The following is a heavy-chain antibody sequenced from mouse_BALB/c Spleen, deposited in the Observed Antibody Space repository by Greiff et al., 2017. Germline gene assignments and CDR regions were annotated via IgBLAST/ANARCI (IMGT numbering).Heavy chain of an antibody. D-gene: IGHD2-13*01. CDR1: GFSLTSYG. J-gene: IGHJ1*01. CDR2: IWAGGST. CDR3: AREGDYGDYWYFDV. V-gene: IGHV2-9*02. Sequence: VQLQQSGPGLVAPSQSLSITCTVSGFSLTSYGVHWVRQPPGKGLEWLGVIWAGGSTNYNSALMSRLSISKDNSKSQVFLKMNSLQTDDTAMYYCAREGDYGDYWYFDVWGAGTTVTVSS.